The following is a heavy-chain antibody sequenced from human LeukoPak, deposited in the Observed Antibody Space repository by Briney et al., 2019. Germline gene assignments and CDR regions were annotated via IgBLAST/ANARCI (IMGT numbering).Heavy chain of an antibody. Sequence: SXTLSLTCAVYGGSFSTYYWNWIRQPPGKGLEWIGEINHSRITNYNPSLKSRVIISVDTSKKQSSLRLTSVTAADTAVYYCARGEPGGRDYWGQGTLVTVSS. D-gene: IGHD3-10*01. CDR3: ARGEPGGRDY. CDR2: INHSRIT. V-gene: IGHV4-34*01. CDR1: GGSFSTYY. J-gene: IGHJ4*02.